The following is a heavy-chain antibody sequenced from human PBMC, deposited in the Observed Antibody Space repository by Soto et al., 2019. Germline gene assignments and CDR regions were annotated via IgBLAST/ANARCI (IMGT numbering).Heavy chain of an antibody. CDR3: ARAPYSSSSFFFDY. V-gene: IGHV1-46*01. J-gene: IGHJ4*02. Sequence: ASVKASSKAPGYSLTAYFMHWVRQAPGQGLEWMGIIHPSGGNTNYAQKFQGRVTMTWDTSTTTVYMELSSLRSDDPAVYYCARAPYSSSSFFFDYWGQGTPVTVSS. D-gene: IGHD6-6*01. CDR2: IHPSGGNT. CDR1: GYSLTAYF.